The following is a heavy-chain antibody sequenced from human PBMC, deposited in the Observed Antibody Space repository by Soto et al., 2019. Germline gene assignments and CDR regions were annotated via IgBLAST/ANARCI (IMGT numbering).Heavy chain of an antibody. Sequence: QVQLVQSGAEVKKPGSSVKVSCKASGGTFSSYAISWVRQAPGQGLEWMGGIIPIFGTANYAQKFQGRVTXTAXESTITAYIELSSLRSEDTAVYYCASVGGGQVTGYWGQGTLVTVSS. CDR2: IIPIFGTA. CDR3: ASVGGGQVTGY. J-gene: IGHJ4*02. V-gene: IGHV1-69*12. CDR1: GGTFSSYA. D-gene: IGHD1-1*01.